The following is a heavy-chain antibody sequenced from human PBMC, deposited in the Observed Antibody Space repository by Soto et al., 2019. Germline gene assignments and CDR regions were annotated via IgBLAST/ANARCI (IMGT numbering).Heavy chain of an antibody. CDR3: AKDRSSGVYYYYGMDV. V-gene: IGHV3-30*18. CDR2: ISYDGSNK. J-gene: IGHJ6*02. CDR1: GFTFSSYG. Sequence: PGGSLRLSCAASGFTFSSYGMHWVRQAPGKGLEWVAVISYDGSNKYYADSVKGRFTISRDNSKNTLYLQMNSLRAEDTAVYYCAKDRSSGVYYYYGMDVWGQGTTVTVSS. D-gene: IGHD6-19*01.